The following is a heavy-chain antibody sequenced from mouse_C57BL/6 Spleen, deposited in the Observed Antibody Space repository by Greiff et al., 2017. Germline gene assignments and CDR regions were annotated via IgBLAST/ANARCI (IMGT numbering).Heavy chain of an antibody. CDR3: ARHAAYDYDPYAMDY. V-gene: IGHV5-12*01. Sequence: EVKLMESGGGLVQPGGSLKLSCAASGFTFSDYYMYWVRQTPEKRLEWVAYISNGGGSTYYPDTVKGRFTISRDNAKNTLYLQMSRLKSEDTAMYYCARHAAYDYDPYAMDYWGQGTSVTVSS. CDR2: ISNGGGST. J-gene: IGHJ4*01. D-gene: IGHD2-4*01. CDR1: GFTFSDYY.